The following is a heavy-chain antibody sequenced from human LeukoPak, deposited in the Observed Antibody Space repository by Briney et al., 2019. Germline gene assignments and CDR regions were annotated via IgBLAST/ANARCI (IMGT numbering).Heavy chain of an antibody. V-gene: IGHV3-21*01. CDR3: ASSYYGSGSSFFDY. Sequence: GGSLRLSCAASGFTFRSYSMNWVRQAQRKGLEWVSSISSGAGYIYYADSVEGRFSISRDNAKNSLYLQMNSLRAEDTAVYYCASSYYGSGSSFFDYWGHGTLVTVSS. D-gene: IGHD3-10*01. J-gene: IGHJ4*01. CDR2: ISSGAGYI. CDR1: GFTFRSYS.